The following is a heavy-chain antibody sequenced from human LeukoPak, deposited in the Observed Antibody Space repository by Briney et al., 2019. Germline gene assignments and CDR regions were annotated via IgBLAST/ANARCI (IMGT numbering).Heavy chain of an antibody. CDR3: ARGEDSSGWLFDY. J-gene: IGHJ4*02. V-gene: IGHV1-2*02. Sequence: ASVKLSCKASGYTLIVYYLHWVRHAPGQWLEWMGWINPISGDTNYAQRFQGRVTMTRDKSLSTAYMELNSLRSDDTAVYYCARGEDSSGWLFDYWGQGTLITVSS. D-gene: IGHD6-19*01. CDR2: INPISGDT. CDR1: GYTLIVYY.